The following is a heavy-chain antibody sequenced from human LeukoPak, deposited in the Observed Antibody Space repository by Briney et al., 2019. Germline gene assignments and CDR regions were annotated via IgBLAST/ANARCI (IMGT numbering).Heavy chain of an antibody. CDR1: GGSISSSSYY. D-gene: IGHD3-10*01. V-gene: IGHV4-39*07. CDR2: IYYSGST. Sequence: SETLSLTCTVSGGSISSSSYYWGWIRQPPGKGLEWIGSIYYSGSTYYNPSLKSRVTISVDTSKNQFSLKLSSVTAADTAVYYCARDPPYSGALDYWGQGTLVTVSS. J-gene: IGHJ4*02. CDR3: ARDPPYSGALDY.